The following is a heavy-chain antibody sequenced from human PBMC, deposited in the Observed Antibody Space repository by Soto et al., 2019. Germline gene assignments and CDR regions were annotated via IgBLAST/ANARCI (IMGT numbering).Heavy chain of an antibody. CDR3: ARDFGWDGIAAAHGFYGMDV. J-gene: IGHJ6*02. CDR1: GFTFSSYA. V-gene: IGHV3-30-3*01. D-gene: IGHD6-13*01. CDR2: ISYDGSNK. Sequence: QVQLVESGGGVVQPGRSLRLSCAASGFTFSSYAMHWVRQAPGKGLEWVAVISYDGSNKYYADSVKGRFTISRDNSKNTLYLQMNSLRAEDTAVYYCARDFGWDGIAAAHGFYGMDVWGQGTTVTVSS.